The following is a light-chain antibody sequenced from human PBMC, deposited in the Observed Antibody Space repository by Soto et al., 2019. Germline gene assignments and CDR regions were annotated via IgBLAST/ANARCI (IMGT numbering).Light chain of an antibody. Sequence: EIVLTQSPDTLSLSPGEIATLSCSASQSVGINLAWHQQKPGQAPRLLIYGASTRATGIPARFSGSGSGTEFTLTISSLQSEDFAVYFCKQYKIWPKFGQGTKVDIK. CDR2: GAS. CDR1: QSVGIN. CDR3: KQYKIWPK. V-gene: IGKV3-15*01. J-gene: IGKJ1*01.